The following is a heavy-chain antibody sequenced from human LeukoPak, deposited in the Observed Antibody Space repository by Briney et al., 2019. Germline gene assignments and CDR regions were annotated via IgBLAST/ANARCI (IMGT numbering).Heavy chain of an antibody. Sequence: GGSLRLSCAASGFTFSSYWMHWVRHAPGKGLVWVSRINSDGSSTSYADSVKGRFTISRDNSKNTLYLQMNSLRAEDTAVYCCAKDVGSRPAASDYWGQGTLVTVSS. D-gene: IGHD2-2*01. J-gene: IGHJ4*02. CDR1: GFTFSSYW. CDR3: AKDVGSRPAASDY. CDR2: INSDGSST. V-gene: IGHV3-74*01.